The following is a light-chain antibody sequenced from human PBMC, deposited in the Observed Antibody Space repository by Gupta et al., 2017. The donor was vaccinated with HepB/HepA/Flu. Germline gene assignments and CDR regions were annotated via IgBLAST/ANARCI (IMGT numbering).Light chain of an antibody. V-gene: IGLV2-11*01. CDR1: SSDVGRDNY. J-gene: IGLJ1*01. CDR3: CSYAGNYLYV. Sequence: QSALTQPRSVSGSPGQSVTLSCTGTSSDVGRDNYVSWYQQHPGKAPKFMIYDVTKRPAGVPDRFSGSKSGNTASLTISGRQAEEEADYYCCSYAGNYLYVFGTGTKVTVL. CDR2: DVT.